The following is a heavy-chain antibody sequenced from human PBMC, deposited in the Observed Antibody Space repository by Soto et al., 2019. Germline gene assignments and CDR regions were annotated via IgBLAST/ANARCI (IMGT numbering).Heavy chain of an antibody. V-gene: IGHV1-69*01. J-gene: IGHJ4*02. CDR3: ARDGTLYDSRAYYYLY. CDR1: GGTFSSYT. CDR2: ITPMFGTP. Sequence: QVQLVQSGAEVKKPGSSVKVSCKASGGTFSSYTITWVRQAPGQGLEWMGGITPMFGTPNYAQKFRGRVTITADESTSTAYMELRSLRSEDTVMYFCARDGTLYDSRAYYYLYWGQGTLVTVSS. D-gene: IGHD3-22*01.